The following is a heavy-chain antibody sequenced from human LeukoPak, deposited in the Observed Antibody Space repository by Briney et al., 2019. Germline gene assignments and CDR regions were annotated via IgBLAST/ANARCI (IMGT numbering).Heavy chain of an antibody. CDR2: ISAYNGNT. CDR1: GYTFTSYG. D-gene: IGHD3-9*01. V-gene: IGHV1-18*01. Sequence: ASVTVSCKASGYTFTSYGISWVRQAPGQGLEWMGWISAYNGNTNYAQKLQGRVTMTTDTSTSTAYMEPRSLRSDDTAVYYCARWRYFDWLVINYYGMDVWGQGTTVTVSS. CDR3: ARWRYFDWLVINYYGMDV. J-gene: IGHJ6*02.